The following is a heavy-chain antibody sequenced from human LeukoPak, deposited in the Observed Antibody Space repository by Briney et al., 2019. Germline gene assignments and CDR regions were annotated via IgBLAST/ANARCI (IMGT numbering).Heavy chain of an antibody. Sequence: SETLSLTCTVSGGSISSYYWSWIRQPPGKGLEWIGYIYYSGSTNYNPSLKSRVTISVDTSKNQFSLKLSSVTAADTAVYYCARGLVAATPYGMDVWGQGTTVTVSS. J-gene: IGHJ6*02. D-gene: IGHD2-15*01. V-gene: IGHV4-59*08. CDR2: IYYSGST. CDR1: GGSISSYY. CDR3: ARGLVAATPYGMDV.